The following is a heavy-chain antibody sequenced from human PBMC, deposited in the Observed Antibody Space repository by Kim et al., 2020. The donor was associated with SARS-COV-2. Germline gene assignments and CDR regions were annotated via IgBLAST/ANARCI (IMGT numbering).Heavy chain of an antibody. Sequence: NYNPSRKSRVTISVDTSKNQFSLKLSSVTAADTAVYYCASHWKAVARFDYWGQGTLVTVSS. D-gene: IGHD6-19*01. CDR3: ASHWKAVARFDY. V-gene: IGHV4-34*01. J-gene: IGHJ4*02.